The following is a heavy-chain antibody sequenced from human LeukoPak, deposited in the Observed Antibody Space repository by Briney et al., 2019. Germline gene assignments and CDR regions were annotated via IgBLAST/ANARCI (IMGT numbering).Heavy chain of an antibody. CDR1: GGSISSCY. J-gene: IGHJ2*01. Sequence: PSETLSLTCTVSGGSISSCYWSWIRQPPGKGLGWIGEIYHSGSTNYNPSLKSRVTISVDKSKNQFSLKLSSVTAADTAVYYCARDRVAAGFDLWGRGTLVTVSS. CDR3: ARDRVAAGFDL. V-gene: IGHV4-59*12. D-gene: IGHD3-3*01. CDR2: IYHSGST.